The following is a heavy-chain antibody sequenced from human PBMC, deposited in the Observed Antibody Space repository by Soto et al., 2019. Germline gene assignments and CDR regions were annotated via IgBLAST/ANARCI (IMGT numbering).Heavy chain of an antibody. Sequence: GGSLRLSCAASGFTVSSNYMSWVRQAPGKGLEWVSVIYSGGSTYYADSVKGRFTISRDNSKNTLYLQMNSLRAEDTAVYYCAPSGYDSYFDYWGQGTLVTVSS. J-gene: IGHJ4*02. CDR2: IYSGGST. V-gene: IGHV3-66*01. D-gene: IGHD5-12*01. CDR3: APSGYDSYFDY. CDR1: GFTVSSNY.